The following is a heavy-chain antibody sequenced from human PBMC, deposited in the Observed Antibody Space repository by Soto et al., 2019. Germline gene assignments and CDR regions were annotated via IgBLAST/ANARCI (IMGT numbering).Heavy chain of an antibody. CDR1: GFTFSIYG. V-gene: IGHV3-33*01. D-gene: IGHD3-3*01. CDR3: ARDGDFPPLSRRAPLDLAFDI. CDR2: IWYDGSNK. J-gene: IGHJ3*02. Sequence: TGGSLRLSCAASGFTFSIYGMHWVRHAPGKGLEWVAVIWYDGSNKYYADSVKGRFTISRDNSKNTLYLQMNSLRAEDTAVYYCARDGDFPPLSRRAPLDLAFDIWGQGTMVTVSS.